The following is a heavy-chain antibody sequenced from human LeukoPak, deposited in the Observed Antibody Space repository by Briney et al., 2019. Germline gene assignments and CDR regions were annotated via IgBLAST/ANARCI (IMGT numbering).Heavy chain of an antibody. CDR2: IKQDGSEK. Sequence: PGGSLRLSCAASGLTFSSYWLSWVRQAPGKGLEWVANIKQDGSEKYYVDSVKGRFTISRDNTKNSLYLQMSSLTAEDTAVYYCARDRRWTATTVTYFDYWGQGTLVTVSS. D-gene: IGHD4-11*01. CDR3: ARDRRWTATTVTYFDY. J-gene: IGHJ4*02. CDR1: GLTFSSYW. V-gene: IGHV3-7*01.